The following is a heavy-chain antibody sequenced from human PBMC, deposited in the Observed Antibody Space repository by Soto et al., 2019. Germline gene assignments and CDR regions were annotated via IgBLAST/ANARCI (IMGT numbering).Heavy chain of an antibody. CDR3: TTTRPGTNVFDN. CDR2: IRSKTDGGTT. J-gene: IGHJ3*02. D-gene: IGHD6-13*01. Sequence: EVLLVESGGGLVEPGGSLRLSCEASGITFSNAWMNWVRQAPGKGLEYIGRIRSKTDGGTTEYVAPVEGRFTISRDDSNNTMYLQMSGLKTEDTAVYYCTTTRPGTNVFDNWGQGTLVTVSS. V-gene: IGHV3-15*01. CDR1: GITFSNAW.